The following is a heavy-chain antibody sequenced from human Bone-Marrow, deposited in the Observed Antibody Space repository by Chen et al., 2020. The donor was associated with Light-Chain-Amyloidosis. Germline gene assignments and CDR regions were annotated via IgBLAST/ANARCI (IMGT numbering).Heavy chain of an antibody. CDR3: AKGYSSSWYGGKWFDP. Sequence: QVQLQESGPGLVKPAETLSLTCTVSGGSIRSYNWSWIRQPPGKGLEWIGYFYYSGSIDYNPSFKSRVTISVETSKNQVSLNLSSVTAADTAVYYCAKGYSSSWYGGKWFDPWGQGTLVTVSS. CDR2: FYYSGSI. D-gene: IGHD6-13*01. J-gene: IGHJ5*02. CDR1: GGSIRSYN. V-gene: IGHV4-59*01.